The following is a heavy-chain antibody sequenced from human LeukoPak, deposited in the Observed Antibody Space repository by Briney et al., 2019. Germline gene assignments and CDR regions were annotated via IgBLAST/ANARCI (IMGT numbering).Heavy chain of an antibody. CDR2: IASDGSST. CDR3: AKSPTYYDILNYFDY. J-gene: IGHJ4*02. D-gene: IGHD3-9*01. V-gene: IGHV3-74*01. CDR1: GFTFSSYW. Sequence: GGSLRLSCAASGFTFSSYWMNWVRQAPGKGLVWVSRIASDGSSTTYADSVKGRFSISRDNSKNTLYLQMNSLRAEDTAVYYCAKSPTYYDILNYFDYWGQGTLVTVSS.